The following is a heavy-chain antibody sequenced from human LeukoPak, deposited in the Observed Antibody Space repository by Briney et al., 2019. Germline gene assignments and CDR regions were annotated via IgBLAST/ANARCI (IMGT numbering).Heavy chain of an antibody. CDR3: ARDRLIMVRGLPDY. CDR2: ISSGRRYT. CDR1: GFTFSDYY. Sequence: GGSLRLSCAVSGFTFSDYYMSWIRQAPGKGLEWVSDISSGRRYTNYADSVKGRFTISTDNAKNSLYLQMNSLRAEDTAVYYCARDRLIMVRGLPDYWGQGTLVTVSS. J-gene: IGHJ4*02. D-gene: IGHD3-10*01. V-gene: IGHV3-11*05.